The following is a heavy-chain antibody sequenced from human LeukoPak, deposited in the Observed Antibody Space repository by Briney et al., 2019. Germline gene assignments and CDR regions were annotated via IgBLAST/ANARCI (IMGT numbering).Heavy chain of an antibody. V-gene: IGHV1-18*01. Sequence: ASVKVSCKASGYTFTSYGISWVRQAPGQGLEWMGWISAYNGNTNYAQKLQGRVTMTTDTSTSTAYMELRSLRSDDTAVYYCAKVYYDILTGHGSDYYYMDVWGKGTTVTVSS. D-gene: IGHD3-9*01. CDR3: AKVYYDILTGHGSDYYYMDV. CDR1: GYTFTSYG. J-gene: IGHJ6*03. CDR2: ISAYNGNT.